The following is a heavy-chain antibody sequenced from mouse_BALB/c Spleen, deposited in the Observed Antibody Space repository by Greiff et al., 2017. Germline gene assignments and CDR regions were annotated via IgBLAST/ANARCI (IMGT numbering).Heavy chain of an antibody. CDR3: ARGGIYYGNFQGMDY. J-gene: IGHJ4*01. D-gene: IGHD2-1*01. Sequence: QVQLQQSRAELARPGASVKMSCKASGYTFTSYTMHWVKQRPGQGLEWIGYINPSSGYTNYNQKFKDKATLTADKSSSTAYMQLSSLTSEDSAVYYCARGGIYYGNFQGMDYWGQGTSVTVSS. CDR2: INPSSGYT. CDR1: GYTFTSYT. V-gene: IGHV1-4*01.